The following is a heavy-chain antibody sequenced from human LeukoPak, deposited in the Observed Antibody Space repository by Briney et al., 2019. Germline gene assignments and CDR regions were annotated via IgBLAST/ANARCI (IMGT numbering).Heavy chain of an antibody. CDR2: INPNSGGT. V-gene: IGHV1-2*04. J-gene: IGHJ6*04. D-gene: IGHD2-15*01. Sequence: ASVKVSCKASGYTFTGYYMHWVRQAPGQGLEWVGWINPNSGGTNYAQKFQGWVTMTRDTSISTAYMELSRLRSDDTAVYYCARGGDVVVVAATLLMDVWGKGTTVTVSS. CDR3: ARGGDVVVVAATLLMDV. CDR1: GYTFTGYY.